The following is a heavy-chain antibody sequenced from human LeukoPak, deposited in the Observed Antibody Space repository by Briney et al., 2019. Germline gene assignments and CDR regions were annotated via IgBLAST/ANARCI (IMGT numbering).Heavy chain of an antibody. CDR1: GFTFNSYA. V-gene: IGHV3-23*01. J-gene: IGHJ4*02. CDR2: ISPGGSDT. D-gene: IGHD3-10*01. Sequence: LPGGSLRLSCAASGFTFNSYAMSWVRQAPGKGLEWVSAISPGGSDTYYADSVRGRFTISRDNSKNTLYLQMSSLRAEDSAVYYCAKRGGYETMAAFDYWGQGTLVTVSS. CDR3: AKRGGYETMAAFDY.